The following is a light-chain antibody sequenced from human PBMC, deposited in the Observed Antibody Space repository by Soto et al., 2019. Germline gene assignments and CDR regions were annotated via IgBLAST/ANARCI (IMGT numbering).Light chain of an antibody. V-gene: IGKV1-9*01. CDR3: QHPKWA. CDR2: AAS. J-gene: IGKJ1*01. Sequence: IQLTQSPSSLSASVGDRVTITCRASQDISGYVAWYQQRPGRAPQLLIYAASALQTGVPSRFSGSGSGTDFTLTIPSLQPEDFGTYYCQHPKWAFGQGTTVEI. CDR1: QDISGY.